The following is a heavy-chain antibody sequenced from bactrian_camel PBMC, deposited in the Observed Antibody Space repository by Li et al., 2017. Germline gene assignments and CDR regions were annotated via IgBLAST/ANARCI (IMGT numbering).Heavy chain of an antibody. D-gene: IGHD1*01. CDR2: VATDASGYRT. CDR3: AARWTGWSIAYWRDETHWIY. V-gene: IGHV3S63*01. CDR1: GDVENLYC. Sequence: HVQLVESGGGSVQVGGSLTISCVASGDVENLYCMGWFRQAPGKEREGVASVATDASGYRTYYADSVKGRFTISQDNAKNTVYLQMNSLKPEDTAMYYCAARWTGWSIAYWRDETHWIYWGQGTQVTVS. J-gene: IGHJ4*01.